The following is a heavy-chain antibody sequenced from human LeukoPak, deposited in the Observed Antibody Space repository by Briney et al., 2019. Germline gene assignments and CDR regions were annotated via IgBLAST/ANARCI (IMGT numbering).Heavy chain of an antibody. CDR2: IYTSGST. J-gene: IGHJ4*02. Sequence: PSETLSLTCTVSGGSISSYYWSWIRQPAGKGLEWIGRIYTSGSTNYNPSLKSRVTMSVDTSKNQFSLKLSSVTAADTAVYYCARDPLSLSSSFFDYWGQGTLVTVSS. V-gene: IGHV4-4*07. CDR3: ARDPLSLSSSFFDY. CDR1: GGSISSYY. D-gene: IGHD6-6*01.